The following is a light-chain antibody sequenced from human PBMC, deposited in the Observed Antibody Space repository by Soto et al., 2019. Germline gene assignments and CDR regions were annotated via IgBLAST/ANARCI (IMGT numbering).Light chain of an antibody. CDR2: GAS. J-gene: IGKJ2*01. CDR3: QQSYSTPPMYT. V-gene: IGKV1-39*01. Sequence: DIQMTQSPPSLSASVVDRVTITCRASQSISSYLHWYQQKPGKAPNLLIYGASNLPSGVPSRFSGSGSGTDLTLTISSLQPEDFATYYCQQSYSTPPMYTFGQGTKLEIK. CDR1: QSISSY.